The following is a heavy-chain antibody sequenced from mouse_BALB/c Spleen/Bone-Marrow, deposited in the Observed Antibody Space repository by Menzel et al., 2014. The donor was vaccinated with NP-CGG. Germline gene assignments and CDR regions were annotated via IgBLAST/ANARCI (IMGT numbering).Heavy chain of an antibody. CDR3: ARGPHYYAMDY. Sequence: VKVVESGPGLVAPSQSLSITCTVSGFSLTGYGVNWVRQPPGKGLEWLGMIWGAGSTDFNLALKSRLSISKDNTKSQDFLKMNSLQTEDTARYYCARGPHYYAMDYWGQGTSVTVSS. J-gene: IGHJ4*01. CDR1: GFSLTGYG. V-gene: IGHV2-6-7*01. CDR2: IWGAGST.